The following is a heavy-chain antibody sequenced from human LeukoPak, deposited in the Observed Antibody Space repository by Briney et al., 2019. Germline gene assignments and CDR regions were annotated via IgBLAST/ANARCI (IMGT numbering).Heavy chain of an antibody. CDR1: GFTFSSYG. J-gene: IGHJ4*02. CDR3: ARGPFVY. Sequence: GGSLRLSCAASGFTFSSYGMHWVRQAPGKGLEWVAVIWYDGSDKYYADSVKGRFTISRDNSKNTLYLQMNGLRAEDTAVYYCARGPFVYWGQGTLVTVSS. V-gene: IGHV3-33*01. CDR2: IWYDGSDK.